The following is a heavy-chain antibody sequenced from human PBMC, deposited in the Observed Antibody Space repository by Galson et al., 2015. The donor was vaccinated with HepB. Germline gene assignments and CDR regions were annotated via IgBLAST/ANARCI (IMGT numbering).Heavy chain of an antibody. D-gene: IGHD3-3*01. V-gene: IGHV5-51*01. CDR2: IYPGDSDT. CDR3: ARAKSYYDFWSGYYRGDDAFDI. J-gene: IGHJ3*02. CDR1: GYSFTSYW. Sequence: QSGAEVKKPGESLKISCKGSGYSFTSYWIGWVRQMPGKGLEWMGIIYPGDSDTRYSPSFQGQVTISADKSISTAYLQWSSLKASDTAMYYCARAKSYYDFWSGYYRGDDAFDIWGQGTMVTVSS.